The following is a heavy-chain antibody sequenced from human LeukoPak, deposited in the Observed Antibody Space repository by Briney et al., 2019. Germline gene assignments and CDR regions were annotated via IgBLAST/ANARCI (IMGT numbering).Heavy chain of an antibody. D-gene: IGHD6-19*01. CDR1: GGSISSYY. CDR2: IYYSGST. V-gene: IGHV4-59*01. Sequence: SETLSLTCTVSGGSISSYYWSWIRQPPGKGLEWIGYIYYSGSTNYNPSLKSRVTISVDTSKNQFSLKLSSVTAADTAVYYCARDRGSSGWYINDYWGQGTLVTVSS. CDR3: ARDRGSSGWYINDY. J-gene: IGHJ4*02.